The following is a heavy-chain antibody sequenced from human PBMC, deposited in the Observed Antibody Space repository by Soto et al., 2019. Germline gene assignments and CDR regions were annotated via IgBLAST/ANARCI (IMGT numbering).Heavy chain of an antibody. Sequence: VKVSCKASGYTFTSYAMHWVRQAPGQRLEWMGWINAGNGNTKYSQKFQGRVTITRDTSASTAYMELSSLRSEDTAVYYCASHIAARPGAFDIWGQGTMVTVSS. CDR2: INAGNGNT. J-gene: IGHJ3*02. V-gene: IGHV1-3*01. CDR3: ASHIAARPGAFDI. D-gene: IGHD6-6*01. CDR1: GYTFTSYA.